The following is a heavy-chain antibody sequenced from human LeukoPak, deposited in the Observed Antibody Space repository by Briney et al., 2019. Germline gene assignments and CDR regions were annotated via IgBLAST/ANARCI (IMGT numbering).Heavy chain of an antibody. Sequence: ASVKVSCKASGYTFTGYYMHWVRQAPGQGLEWMGWINPTSGGTNYALRFQGRVTMTRDTSISTAYMELSRLRSDDTAVYYCARDSAQGWRLGEFSDFDYWGQGTLVTVSS. V-gene: IGHV1-2*02. D-gene: IGHD3-16*02. J-gene: IGHJ4*02. CDR3: ARDSAQGWRLGEFSDFDY. CDR2: INPTSGGT. CDR1: GYTFTGYY.